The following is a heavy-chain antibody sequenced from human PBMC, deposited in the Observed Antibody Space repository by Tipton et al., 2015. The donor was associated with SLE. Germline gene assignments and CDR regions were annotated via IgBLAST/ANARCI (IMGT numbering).Heavy chain of an antibody. CDR2: IKQDGSEK. J-gene: IGHJ4*02. CDR1: GFTISSSW. D-gene: IGHD3-10*02. V-gene: IGHV3-7*01. Sequence: SLRLSCAASGFTISSSWMNWVRQAPGKGLEWVANIKQDGSEKYYVDSVKGRFTISRDNAKNSLYLQMNSLRVEDTAVYYCARGCAGVDCWGQGHRVTVSS. CDR3: ARGCAGVDC.